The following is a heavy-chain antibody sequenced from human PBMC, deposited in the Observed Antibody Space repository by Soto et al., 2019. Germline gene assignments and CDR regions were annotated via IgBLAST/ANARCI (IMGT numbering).Heavy chain of an antibody. CDR3: ARDYDYYDSSGYTFDY. CDR1: GFTFSSYS. D-gene: IGHD3-22*01. CDR2: ISSSSSYI. Sequence: GGSLRLSCAASGFTFSSYSMNWVRQAPGKGLEWVSSISSSSSYIYYADSVKGRFTISRDNAKNSLYLQMNSLRAEDTAVYYCARDYDYYDSSGYTFDYWGQGTLVTVSS. V-gene: IGHV3-21*01. J-gene: IGHJ4*02.